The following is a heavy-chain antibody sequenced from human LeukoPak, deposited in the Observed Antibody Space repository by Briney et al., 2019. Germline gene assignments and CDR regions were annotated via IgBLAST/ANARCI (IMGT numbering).Heavy chain of an antibody. J-gene: IGHJ6*02. CDR1: GYTFTSYD. Sequence: GASVKVSCKVSGYTFTSYDINWVRQAAGQGLEWMGWMNPNSGNTGYAQKLQGRVSMTRNTSISTAYMELSSLRSEDTAVYYCARGRYMIVGATYFYYGMDVWGQGTTVSVS. CDR3: ARGRYMIVGATYFYYGMDV. CDR2: MNPNSGNT. V-gene: IGHV1-8*01. D-gene: IGHD1-26*01.